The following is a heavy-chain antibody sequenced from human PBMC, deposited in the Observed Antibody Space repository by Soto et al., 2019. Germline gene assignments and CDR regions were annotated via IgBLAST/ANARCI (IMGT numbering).Heavy chain of an antibody. CDR3: ARSIVVVTALDY. D-gene: IGHD2-21*02. V-gene: IGHV1-18*01. J-gene: IGHJ4*02. Sequence: ASFKVSCNASVGTFSSYTISWLRQAPGQGLEWVGWISAYNGNTNYAQNLQGRVTITRDTSASTAYMELSSLRSEDTAVYYCARSIVVVTALDYWGQGTLVTVSS. CDR1: VGTFSSYT. CDR2: ISAYNGNT.